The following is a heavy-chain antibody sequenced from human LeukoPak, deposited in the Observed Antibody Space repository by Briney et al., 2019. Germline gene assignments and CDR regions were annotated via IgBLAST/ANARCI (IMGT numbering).Heavy chain of an antibody. Sequence: GGSLRLSCSASGFTFRSYAMHWVRQAPGKGLEYVSAISSNGGSTYYADSVKGRFTISRDNSKNTLYLQMSSLRAEDTAVYYCVKDLASSGYYSEYYFDCWGQGTLVTVSS. CDR2: ISSNGGST. CDR1: GFTFRSYA. CDR3: VKDLASSGYYSEYYFDC. V-gene: IGHV3-64D*06. J-gene: IGHJ4*02. D-gene: IGHD3-22*01.